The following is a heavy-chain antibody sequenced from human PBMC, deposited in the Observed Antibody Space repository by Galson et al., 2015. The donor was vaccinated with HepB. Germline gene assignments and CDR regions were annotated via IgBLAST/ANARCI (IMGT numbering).Heavy chain of an antibody. CDR2: ISSSSGTI. CDR3: AREGDSSAAYYYYAMDI. CDR1: GFTFSSYG. Sequence: SLRLSCAASGFTFSSYGMNWVRQAPGKGLEWVSYISSSSGTIYYADSVKGRFTISRDNAKNSLYLQMNSLRDEDTAVYYCAREGDSSAAYYYYAMDIWGQGTTVTVSS. D-gene: IGHD6-25*01. V-gene: IGHV3-48*02. J-gene: IGHJ6*02.